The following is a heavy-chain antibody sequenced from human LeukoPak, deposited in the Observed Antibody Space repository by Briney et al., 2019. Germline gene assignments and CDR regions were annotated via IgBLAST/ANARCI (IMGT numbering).Heavy chain of an antibody. D-gene: IGHD2-15*01. CDR2: IYYSGTP. V-gene: IGHV4-31*03. CDR3: ARHVVLGATGLDY. J-gene: IGHJ4*02. CDR1: GASITNDGYH. Sequence: PSETLSLTCTVSGASITNDGYHWSWIRQHPGKGLEWIGYIYYSGTPYYNPSLKSRLTISVDASKNQLSLKLSSVTAADTAVYYCARHVVLGATGLDYWGQGTLVTVSS.